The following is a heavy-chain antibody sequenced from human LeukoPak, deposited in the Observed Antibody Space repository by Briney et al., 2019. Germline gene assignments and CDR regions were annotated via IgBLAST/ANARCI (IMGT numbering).Heavy chain of an antibody. V-gene: IGHV1-2*06. CDR1: GYTFAGYY. Sequence: AAVKVSCKASGYTFAGYYMHWVRQAPGPGIAGMGRINPNSGGTNYAKKFQGRVTTTRDTSISTAYMELCRRRSDDTAVYYCASLGAPGIAGAGTWVDYWGQGTLVTVSS. D-gene: IGHD6-19*01. J-gene: IGHJ4*02. CDR2: INPNSGGT. CDR3: ASLGAPGIAGAGTWVDY.